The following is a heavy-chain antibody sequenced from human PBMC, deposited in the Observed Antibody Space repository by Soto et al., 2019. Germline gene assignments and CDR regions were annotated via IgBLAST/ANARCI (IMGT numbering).Heavy chain of an antibody. V-gene: IGHV3-33*01. CDR2: IWYDGSKK. D-gene: IGHD3-3*01. CDR3: ARDASYYSLWSGYYPSRNGMDV. J-gene: IGHJ6*02. Sequence: QVQVVESGGGVVQPGRSLRLSCAASGFTFSSFGMHWVRQAPGKGLEWVSLIWYDGSKKSYGDSVKGRFTISRDNSRNTVYLQMNSLRAADTAVYYLARDASYYSLWSGYYPSRNGMDVWGQGTTVTVSS. CDR1: GFTFSSFG.